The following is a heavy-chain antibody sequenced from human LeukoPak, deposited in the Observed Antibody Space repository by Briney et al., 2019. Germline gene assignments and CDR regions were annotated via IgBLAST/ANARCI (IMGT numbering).Heavy chain of an antibody. CDR2: IFWNDDK. CDR1: GGSISSYYW. V-gene: IGHV2-5*01. J-gene: IGHJ4*02. Sequence: TLSLTCTVSGGSISSYYWSWIRQPPGKALEWLALIFWNDDKRYNPSLKSRLTITKDTSRNQVVLTMTNMDPGDTATYYCAHRHPNSSGPNRNTGFGYWGQGTLVTVSS. CDR3: AHRHPNSSGPNRNTGFGY. D-gene: IGHD6-19*01.